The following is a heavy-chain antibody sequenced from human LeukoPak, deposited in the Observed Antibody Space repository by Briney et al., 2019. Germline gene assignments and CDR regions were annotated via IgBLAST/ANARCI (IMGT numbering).Heavy chain of an antibody. J-gene: IGHJ4*02. CDR3: AKTIGPPYYFDY. CDR2: ISGSGGTT. V-gene: IGHV3-23*01. CDR1: GFTFNSYA. Sequence: GSLRLSCAASGFTFNSYAMKWVRQAPGKGLEWVSGISGSGGTTYYADSVKGRFTISRDNSKNTLYLQMNSLRAEDTAVYYCAKTIGPPYYFDYWGQGTLVTVSS. D-gene: IGHD2/OR15-2a*01.